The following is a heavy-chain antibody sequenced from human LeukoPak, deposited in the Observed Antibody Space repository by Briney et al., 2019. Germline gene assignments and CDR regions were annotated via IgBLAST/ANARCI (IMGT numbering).Heavy chain of an antibody. V-gene: IGHV3-48*03. CDR2: ISSSGTTI. J-gene: IGHJ4*02. CDR3: ARGRSSMAARYFDC. CDR1: GFTFSSYE. Sequence: PGGSLRLSXAASGFTFSSYEMNWVRQTPGKGLEWVSYISSSGTTIYYADSVKGRFTISRDNAKNSLYLHMNSLRAEDAAVYYCARGRSSMAARYFDCWGQGTLVTVSS. D-gene: IGHD6-6*01.